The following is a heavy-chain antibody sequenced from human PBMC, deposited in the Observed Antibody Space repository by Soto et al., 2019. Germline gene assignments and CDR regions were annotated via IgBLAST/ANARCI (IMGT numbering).Heavy chain of an antibody. CDR3: ARDGRYYDSSGYFNDAFDI. J-gene: IGHJ3*02. CDR1: GGTFNIYA. CDR2: ISAYNGNT. D-gene: IGHD3-22*01. Sequence: GASVKVSCKASGGTFNIYAISWVRQAPGQGLEWMGWISAYNGNTNYAQKLQGRVTMTTDTSTSTAYMELRSLRSDDTAVYYCARDGRYYDSSGYFNDAFDIWGQGTMVTVS. V-gene: IGHV1-18*01.